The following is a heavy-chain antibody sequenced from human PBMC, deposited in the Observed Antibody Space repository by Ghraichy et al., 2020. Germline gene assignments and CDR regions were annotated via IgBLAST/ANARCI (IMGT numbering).Heavy chain of an antibody. CDR1: GFTFSDYV. CDR2: ISGSGDDT. CDR3: AKGVPSNEYYCSGSNCDLVDY. J-gene: IGHJ4*02. V-gene: IGHV3-23*01. D-gene: IGHD2-15*01. Sequence: GGSLRLSCAASGFTFSDYVMSWVRQAPGKGLEWVSIISGSGDDTHDADSVKGRFTISRDNSESTLYLQMNSLRAEDTAVYYCAKGVPSNEYYCSGSNCDLVDYWGQGTLVTVSS.